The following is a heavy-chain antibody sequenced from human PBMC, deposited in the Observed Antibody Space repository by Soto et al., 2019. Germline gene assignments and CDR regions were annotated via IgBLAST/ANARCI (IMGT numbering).Heavy chain of an antibody. J-gene: IGHJ5*02. D-gene: IGHD5-18*01. CDR1: GGSISSYY. CDR2: IYYSGST. CDR3: ARHYDTAMVTRWFDP. V-gene: IGHV4-59*08. Sequence: SETLSLTCTVSGGSISSYYLSWIRQPPGKGLEWIGYIYYSGSTNYNPSLKSRGTISVDTSKNQFSLKLSSVTAADTAVYYCARHYDTAMVTRWFDPWGQGTLVTVSS.